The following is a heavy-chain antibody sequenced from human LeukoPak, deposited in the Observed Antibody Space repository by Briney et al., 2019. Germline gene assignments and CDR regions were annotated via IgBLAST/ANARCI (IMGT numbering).Heavy chain of an antibody. Sequence: GGSLRLSCIGSTFTFSDYGMHWVRQAPGKGLEWVAFIRYDGTKTYYADSVKGRFTISRDNSKNTLYLQMNSLRAEDTAVYYCAKDTWTRVPLPYYFDYWGQGTLVTVSS. D-gene: IGHD3-10*01. V-gene: IGHV3-30*02. CDR3: AKDTWTRVPLPYYFDY. J-gene: IGHJ4*02. CDR2: IRYDGTKT. CDR1: TFTFSDYG.